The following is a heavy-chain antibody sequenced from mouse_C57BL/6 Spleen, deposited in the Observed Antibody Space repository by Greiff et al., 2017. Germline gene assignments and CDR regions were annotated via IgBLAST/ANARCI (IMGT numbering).Heavy chain of an antibody. D-gene: IGHD1-1*01. CDR3: AKITTEDYAMDY. J-gene: IGHJ4*01. V-gene: IGHV1-82*01. CDR1: GYAFSSSW. Sequence: QVQLQQSGPELVKPGASVKISCKASGYAFSSSWMNWVKQRPGKGLEWIGRIYPGDGDTNYNGKFKGKATLTADKSSSTAYMQLSSLTSEDSAVYFCAKITTEDYAMDYWGQGTSVTVSS. CDR2: IYPGDGDT.